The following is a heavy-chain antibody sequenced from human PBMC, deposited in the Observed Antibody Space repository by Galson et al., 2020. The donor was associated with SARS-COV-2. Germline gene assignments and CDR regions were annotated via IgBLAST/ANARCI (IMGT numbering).Heavy chain of an antibody. CDR2: NADAVDG. V-gene: IGHV2-70*19. D-gene: IGHD5-12*01. J-gene: IGHJ3*02. CDR1: AFSFSPRGPG. CDR3: ARADIPIVAGAFDI. Sequence: SGPTLMHPSQTPTLTCTIYAFSFSPRGPGEGRVRHPTVKAQEWRACNADAVDGHYTTSLKTRLTIPKDTPKNQVVFTMTNMDPVDTATYYCARADIPIVAGAFDIWGQGTMVTVSS.